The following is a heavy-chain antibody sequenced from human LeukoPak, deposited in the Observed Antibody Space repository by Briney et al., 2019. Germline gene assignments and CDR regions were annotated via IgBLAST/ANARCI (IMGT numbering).Heavy chain of an antibody. Sequence: PSGTLSLTCAVSGGSISSNYRWSWVRQPPGKGLEWIGEIYHSGSTNYNPSLKSRVTLSVDKSKNQFSLKLSSVTAADTALYYCARSTYYSGWYSSGWKGDFDYWGQGTLVTVSS. D-gene: IGHD6-19*01. CDR1: GGSISSNYR. CDR3: ARSTYYSGWYSSGWKGDFDY. J-gene: IGHJ4*02. V-gene: IGHV4-4*02. CDR2: IYHSGST.